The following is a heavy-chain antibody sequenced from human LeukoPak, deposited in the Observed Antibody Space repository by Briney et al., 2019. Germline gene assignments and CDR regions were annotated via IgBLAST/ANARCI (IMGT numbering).Heavy chain of an antibody. CDR3: ARDRNRRYGSSWYGLGNWSDP. V-gene: IGHV4-61*02. CDR1: GGSISSGSYY. D-gene: IGHD6-13*01. J-gene: IGHJ5*02. Sequence: SETLSLTCTVSGGSISSGSYYWSWIRQPAGKGLEWIGRIYTSGSTNYNPSLKSRVTISVDTSKNQFSLKLSSVTAADTAVYYCARDRNRRYGSSWYGLGNWSDPWGQGTLVTVSS. CDR2: IYTSGST.